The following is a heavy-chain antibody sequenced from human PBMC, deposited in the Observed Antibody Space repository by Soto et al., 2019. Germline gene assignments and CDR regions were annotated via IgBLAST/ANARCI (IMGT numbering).Heavy chain of an antibody. CDR3: ARDPYGLDV. CDR1: LFTVSNDW. Sequence: HLGGSLRLSCAASLFTVSNDWMHWVRQAPGKGLEWVSRINNYGSSTTYADSVKGRFTISRDNAKNTLYLQMNSLRAEDTAVYYCARDPYGLDVWGQGTTVTVSS. J-gene: IGHJ6*02. V-gene: IGHV3-74*01. CDR2: INNYGSST.